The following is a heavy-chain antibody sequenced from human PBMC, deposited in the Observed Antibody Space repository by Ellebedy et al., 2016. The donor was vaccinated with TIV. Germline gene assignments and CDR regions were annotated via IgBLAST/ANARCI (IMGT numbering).Heavy chain of an antibody. V-gene: IGHV3-53*01. CDR2: IYSGGST. D-gene: IGHD3-10*01. Sequence: GESLKISCAASGFTVSSNYMSWVRQAPGKGLEWVSVIYSGGSTYYADSVKGRFTISRDNSKNTLYLQMNSLRAEDTAVYYCAELFLDYWGQGTLVTVSS. J-gene: IGHJ4*02. CDR3: AELFLDY. CDR1: GFTVSSNY.